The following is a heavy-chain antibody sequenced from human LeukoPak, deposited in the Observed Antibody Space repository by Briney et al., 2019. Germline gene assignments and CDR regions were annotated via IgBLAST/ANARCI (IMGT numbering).Heavy chain of an antibody. CDR1: GLTFCTYG. CDR2: ICYDGGNK. CDR3: ARSREHGSGTYDSYYFDY. D-gene: IGHD3-10*01. Sequence: GGSLRLSCAASGLTFCTYGMHWVRQAPGKGLEWVAIICYDGGNKYSADSVRGRFTISRDHSKNTLFLQMNSLRAEDTAVYYCARSREHGSGTYDSYYFDYWGQGTLVTVSS. J-gene: IGHJ4*02. V-gene: IGHV3-33*01.